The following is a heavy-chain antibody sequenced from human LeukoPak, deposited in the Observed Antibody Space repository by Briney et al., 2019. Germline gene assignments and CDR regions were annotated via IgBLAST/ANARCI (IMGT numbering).Heavy chain of an antibody. CDR3: AKDSLRYCSSTSCYQFDY. CDR1: GFTLEVYA. V-gene: IGHV3-9*01. J-gene: IGHJ4*02. D-gene: IGHD2-2*01. CDR2: ISWHSGSI. Sequence: GGPPRLSCAASGFTLEVYAKHWVRHAPAKGLEWGSGISWHSGSIGYADSLKGRFTTSRDNAKNSLYLQMNSLRAEDTALYYCAKDSLRYCSSTSCYQFDYWGQGTLVTVSS.